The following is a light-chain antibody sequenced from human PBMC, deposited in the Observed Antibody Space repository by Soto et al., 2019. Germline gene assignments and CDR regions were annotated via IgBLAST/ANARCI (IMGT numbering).Light chain of an antibody. Sequence: EVVLTQSPGTLSLSPGERATLSCRASQCVASNYLAWYPQKRGQAPRLLIYGASSRATGVPDRFSGSGSGTDFAITISRLEPDDFAVYYCQQYGSSPWTTGQGNKVDIK. J-gene: IGKJ1*01. CDR2: GAS. CDR1: QCVASNY. V-gene: IGKV3-20*01. CDR3: QQYGSSPWT.